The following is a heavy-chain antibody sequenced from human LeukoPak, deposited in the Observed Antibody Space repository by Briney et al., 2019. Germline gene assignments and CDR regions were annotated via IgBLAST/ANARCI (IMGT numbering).Heavy chain of an antibody. CDR1: GGSFSGYY. V-gene: IGHV4-34*01. CDR3: ARGLVGDY. D-gene: IGHD3-10*01. Sequence: SETLSLTCAVYGGSFSGYYWSWIRQPPGKGLEWIGEINRSGSTNYNPSLKSRATISVDTSKNQFSLKLSSVTAADTAVYYCARGLVGDYWGQGTLVTVSS. J-gene: IGHJ4*02. CDR2: INRSGST.